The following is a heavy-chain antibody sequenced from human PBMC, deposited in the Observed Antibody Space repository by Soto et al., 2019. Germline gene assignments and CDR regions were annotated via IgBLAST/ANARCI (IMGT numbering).Heavy chain of an antibody. V-gene: IGHV3-30*18. Sequence: GGSLRLSCAASGFTFSSYGMHWVRQAPGKGLEWVAVISYDGSNKYYADSVKGRFTISRDNSKNTLYLQMNSLRAEDTAVYYCAKVKAAGTYYYYGMDVWGQGTTVTVSS. D-gene: IGHD6-13*01. CDR3: AKVKAAGTYYYYGMDV. CDR1: GFTFSSYG. J-gene: IGHJ6*02. CDR2: ISYDGSNK.